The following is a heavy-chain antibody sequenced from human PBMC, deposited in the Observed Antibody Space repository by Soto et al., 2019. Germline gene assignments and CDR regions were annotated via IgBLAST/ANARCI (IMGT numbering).Heavy chain of an antibody. CDR1: SGSISNYY. CDR3: ARGRIWGGACFSVARGD. V-gene: IGHV4-59*01. J-gene: IGHJ4*02. Sequence: SETLSLTCTVSSGSISNYYWTLIRQPPGKGLEWIGYISYSGGTNYNPSLKSRVTISLDTSKNQFSLRLTSVTAADTAVYYCARGRIWGGACFSVARGDGGQGARVTVSS. CDR2: ISYSGGT. D-gene: IGHD3-16*01.